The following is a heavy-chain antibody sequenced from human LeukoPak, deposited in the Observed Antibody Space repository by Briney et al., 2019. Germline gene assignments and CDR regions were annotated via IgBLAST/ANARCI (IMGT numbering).Heavy chain of an antibody. J-gene: IGHJ1*01. CDR1: GYTFTSYA. CDR2: ISAYNGNI. V-gene: IGHV1-18*01. CDR3: AKNSYCSSTSCYFQP. D-gene: IGHD2-2*01. Sequence: ASVKVSCKASGYTFTSYAMNWVRQAPGQGLEWMGWISAYNGNINYAEKFQGRVTMTTDTSTSTAYMELRSLRSDDTAVYYCAKNSYCSSTSCYFQPWGQGTLVTVSS.